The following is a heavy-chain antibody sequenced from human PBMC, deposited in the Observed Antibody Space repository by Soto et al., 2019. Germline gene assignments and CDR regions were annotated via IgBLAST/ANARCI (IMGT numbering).Heavy chain of an antibody. V-gene: IGHV3-23*01. J-gene: IGHJ4*02. D-gene: IGHD3-22*01. CDR2: IIGSGTDT. CDR3: AKGSSGHYDSFDY. Sequence: EVQLLDSGGGSVQPGASLRLSCAASGFTFKTYTMNWVRQAPGQGLKWVSAIIGSGTDTYYADSVKGRFTISRDNSKNTLYLLMLSLRAEDTAVYYCAKGSSGHYDSFDYWGQGTLVTVSS. CDR1: GFTFKTYT.